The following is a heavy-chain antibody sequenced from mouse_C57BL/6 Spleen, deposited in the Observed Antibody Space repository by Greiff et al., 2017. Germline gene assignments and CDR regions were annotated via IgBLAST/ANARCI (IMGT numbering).Heavy chain of an antibody. CDR3: ARSTIYYYGSSFYYYAMDY. CDR2: IDPSDSYT. Sequence: QVQLQQPGAELVMPGASVKLSCKASGYTFTSYWMHWVKQRPGQGLEWIGEIDPSDSYTNYNQKFKGKSTLTVDKSSSTAYMQLRSLTSEDSAVYYCARSTIYYYGSSFYYYAMDYWGQGTSVTVSS. V-gene: IGHV1-69*01. CDR1: GYTFTSYW. J-gene: IGHJ4*01. D-gene: IGHD1-1*01.